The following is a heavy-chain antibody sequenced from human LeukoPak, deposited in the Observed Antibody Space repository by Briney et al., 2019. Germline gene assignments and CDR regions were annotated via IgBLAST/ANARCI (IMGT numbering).Heavy chain of an antibody. CDR2: ISSSGSTI. CDR3: ARDRAIVATSFDY. J-gene: IGHJ4*02. CDR1: GFTFSDYY. Sequence: GGSLRLSCAASGFTFSDYYMSWIRQAPGKGLEWVSYISSSGSTIYYADSVKGRFTISRDNAKNSLYLQMNSLRAEDTAGYYCARDRAIVATSFDYWGQGTLVTVSS. D-gene: IGHD5-12*01. V-gene: IGHV3-11*01.